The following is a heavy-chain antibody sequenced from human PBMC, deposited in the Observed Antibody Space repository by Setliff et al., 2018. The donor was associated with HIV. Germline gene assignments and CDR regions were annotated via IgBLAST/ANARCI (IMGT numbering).Heavy chain of an antibody. CDR3: ARQLSNSLES. CDR1: GYIFTNFG. J-gene: IGHJ4*02. Sequence: ASVKVSCKASGYIFTNFGVGWVRQAPGQGLEWMGWVSPYNGHTNYAQKFQGRVTMSTDTSTSTIYMELTSLRSDDTAIYYCARQLSNSLESWGQGTPVTVSS. V-gene: IGHV1-18*01. CDR2: VSPYNGHT. D-gene: IGHD1-1*01.